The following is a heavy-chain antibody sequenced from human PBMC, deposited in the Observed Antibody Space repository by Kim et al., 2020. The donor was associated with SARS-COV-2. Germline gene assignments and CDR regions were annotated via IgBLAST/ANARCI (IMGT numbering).Heavy chain of an antibody. CDR3: ATVGFYCDAGYFKN. Sequence: GGSLRLSCAASGHTFTYCYMGWVRQAPGKGLEWVSFIYSGGNTIYADSVKGRLIISRDDSKNTPYLQMNSLRAEDTAVYYCATVGFYCDAGYFKNWGQGTLVTVSS. D-gene: IGHD1-26*01. CDR1: GHTFTYCY. CDR2: IYSGGNT. V-gene: IGHV3-66*01. J-gene: IGHJ1*01.